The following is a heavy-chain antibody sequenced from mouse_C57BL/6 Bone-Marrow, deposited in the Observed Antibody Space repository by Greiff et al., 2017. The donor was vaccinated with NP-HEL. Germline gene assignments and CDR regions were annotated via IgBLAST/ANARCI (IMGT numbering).Heavy chain of an antibody. D-gene: IGHD2-4*01. CDR1: GFTFSSYG. J-gene: IGHJ3*01. CDR2: ISSGGSYT. Sequence: VQLVESGGDLVKPGGSLKLSCAASGFTFSSYGMSWVRQTPDKRLEWVATISSGGSYTYYPDSVKGRFTISRDNAKNTLYLQMSSLKSEDTAMYYWASPYDYDVAWFAYWGQGTLVTVSA. CDR3: ASPYDYDVAWFAY. V-gene: IGHV5-6*01.